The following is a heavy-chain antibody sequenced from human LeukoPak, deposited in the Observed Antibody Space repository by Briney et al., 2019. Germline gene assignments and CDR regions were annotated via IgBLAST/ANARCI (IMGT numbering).Heavy chain of an antibody. CDR3: ARVVTQGYFDY. V-gene: IGHV4-30-4*08. D-gene: IGHD4-23*01. Sequence: SETLSLTCNVSGGSISSGDYYWSWIRQPPGEGLEWIGYIYYSGSTYYHPSLKSRVTISVDTSKNQFSLKLSSVTAADTAVYYCARVVTQGYFDYWGQGTLVTVSS. CDR2: IYYSGST. CDR1: GGSISSGDYY. J-gene: IGHJ4*02.